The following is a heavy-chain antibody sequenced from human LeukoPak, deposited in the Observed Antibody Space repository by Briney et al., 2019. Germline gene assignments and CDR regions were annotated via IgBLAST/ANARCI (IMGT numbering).Heavy chain of an antibody. CDR3: AKDLPMIRGVRRYYMDV. J-gene: IGHJ6*03. D-gene: IGHD3-10*01. Sequence: GGSLRLSCAASGFTVSSNYMSWVRQAPGKGLEWVSVIYSGGSTYYADSVKGRFTISRDDSKNTLYVQMNSLRGEDTAVYYCAKDLPMIRGVRRYYMDVWGKGTTVTISS. CDR1: GFTVSSNY. CDR2: IYSGGST. V-gene: IGHV3-53*01.